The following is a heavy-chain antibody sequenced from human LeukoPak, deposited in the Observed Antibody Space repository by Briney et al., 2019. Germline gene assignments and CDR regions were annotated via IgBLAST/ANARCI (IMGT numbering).Heavy chain of an antibody. J-gene: IGHJ4*02. CDR1: VGSIISYY. CDR3: ASLGYCSSTSCPGYFDY. Sequence: PSETLSLTCTFSVGSIISYYRSWIRQPPGKGLEWIGYIYYSGSTNYNPSLTSRVTISVDTSKNQFSLKLSSVTAADTAVYYCASLGYCSSTSCPGYFDYWGQGTLVTVSS. CDR2: IYYSGST. V-gene: IGHV4-59*01. D-gene: IGHD2-2*01.